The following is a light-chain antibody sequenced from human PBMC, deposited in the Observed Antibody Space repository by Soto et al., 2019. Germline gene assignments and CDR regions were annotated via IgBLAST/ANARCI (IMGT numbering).Light chain of an antibody. CDR1: QSVTSSY. CDR2: GAS. J-gene: IGKJ4*01. V-gene: IGKV3-20*01. CDR3: QQYGDSRLT. Sequence: EIVLTQSPGTLSLSPGERATLSCRASQSVTSSYLAWYQRKPGQAPRLLIYGASNRATGIPDRFSGSGSGTDFSITISRLEPEDFAVYYCQQYGDSRLTFGGGTRVEMK.